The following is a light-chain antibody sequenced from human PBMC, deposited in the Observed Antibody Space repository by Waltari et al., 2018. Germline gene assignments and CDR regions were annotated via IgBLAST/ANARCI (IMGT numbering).Light chain of an antibody. CDR1: QSLLHRNGHNS. CDR2: LGS. J-gene: IGKJ2*01. Sequence: DIVMTQSPLSLPVTPGEPASISCRSSQSLLHRNGHNSLDWYLQMPGQSPHLLIYLGSNRASGVPDRFSGSGSGTDFTLKISRVEAEDVGIYYCMQALQTPYTFGQGTKLEIK. CDR3: MQALQTPYT. V-gene: IGKV2-28*01.